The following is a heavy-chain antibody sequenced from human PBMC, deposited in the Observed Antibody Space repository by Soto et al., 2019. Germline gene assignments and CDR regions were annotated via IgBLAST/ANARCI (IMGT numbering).Heavy chain of an antibody. Sequence: EVQLVESGGGLVKPGGSLRLSCAASGFAFNSHSMTWVRQAPGKGLEWVSSISISSGYIYYADSVRGRFTISRDNSKNSLSLEMNSLRVDDTAVYFCARAPLLSSRHVNSLYYYGMDVCGPGTTVTVAS. D-gene: IGHD3-16*02. J-gene: IGHJ6*02. CDR1: GFAFNSHS. V-gene: IGHV3-21*01. CDR3: ARAPLLSSRHVNSLYYYGMDV. CDR2: ISISSGYI.